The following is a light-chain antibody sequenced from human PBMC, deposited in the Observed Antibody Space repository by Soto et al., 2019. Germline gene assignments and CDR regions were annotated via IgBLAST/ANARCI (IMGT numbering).Light chain of an antibody. Sequence: EIVMTQSPVTLSVSPGERVTLHCRASQSVTSNLAWYQHKPGQSPRLLIYRASAKATGVPARFSGSGSGTEFTLTISGLQSEDFALYFCQQYNNWPFSFGPGTRLEIK. V-gene: IGKV3-15*01. CDR1: QSVTSN. J-gene: IGKJ5*01. CDR3: QQYNNWPFS. CDR2: RAS.